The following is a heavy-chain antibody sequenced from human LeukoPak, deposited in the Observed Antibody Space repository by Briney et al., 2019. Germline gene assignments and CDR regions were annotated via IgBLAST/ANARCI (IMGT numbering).Heavy chain of an antibody. D-gene: IGHD6-19*01. CDR3: ASLWAGTHAFDI. Sequence: GGSLRLSCAASGFTVSSNYMSWVRQAPGKGLEWVSVIHSGGYTDYADSVKGRLTISRDNSKNTLYLQMNSLRAEDTAVYYCASLWAGTHAFDIWGQGTMVTVSS. CDR1: GFTVSSNY. J-gene: IGHJ3*02. V-gene: IGHV3-66*01. CDR2: IHSGGYT.